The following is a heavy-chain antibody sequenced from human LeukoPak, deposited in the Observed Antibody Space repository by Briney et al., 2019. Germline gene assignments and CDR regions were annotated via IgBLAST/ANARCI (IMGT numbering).Heavy chain of an antibody. D-gene: IGHD5-12*01. CDR3: ARGARRDGYNEELDY. J-gene: IGHJ4*02. V-gene: IGHV4-30-2*05. Sequence: SETLSLTCAVSGGSISSGGYSWSWIRQPPGKGLEWIGYIYHSGSTYYNPSLKSRVTISVDTSKNQFSLKLSSVTAADTAVYYCARGARRDGYNEELDYWGQGTLVTVSS. CDR1: GGSISSGGYS. CDR2: IYHSGST.